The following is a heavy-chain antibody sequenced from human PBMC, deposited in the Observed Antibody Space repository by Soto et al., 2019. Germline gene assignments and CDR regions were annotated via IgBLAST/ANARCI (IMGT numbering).Heavy chain of an antibody. CDR2: ISGSGGST. J-gene: IGHJ6*02. V-gene: IGHV3-23*01. Sequence: GGSLRLSCAASGFTFSSYAMSWVRQAPGKGLEWVSAISGSGGSTYYADSVKGRFTISRDNSKNTLYLQMNSLRAEDTAVYYCAKGGDWNDGYYYYCYGMDVWGQGTTVTVSS. CDR3: AKGGDWNDGYYYYCYGMDV. D-gene: IGHD1-1*01. CDR1: GFTFSSYA.